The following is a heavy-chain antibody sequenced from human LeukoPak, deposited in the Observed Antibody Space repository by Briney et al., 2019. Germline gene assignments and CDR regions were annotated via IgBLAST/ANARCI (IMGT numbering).Heavy chain of an antibody. CDR1: GFTFSSYS. Sequence: GGSLRLSCAASGFTFSSYSMNWARQAPGKGLEWVSSISSSSSYIYYADSVKGRFTISRDNAKNSLYLQMNSLRAEDTAVYYRARGGGGGATYDYWGQGTLVTVSS. D-gene: IGHD1-26*01. V-gene: IGHV3-21*01. CDR2: ISSSSSYI. J-gene: IGHJ4*02. CDR3: ARGGGGGATYDY.